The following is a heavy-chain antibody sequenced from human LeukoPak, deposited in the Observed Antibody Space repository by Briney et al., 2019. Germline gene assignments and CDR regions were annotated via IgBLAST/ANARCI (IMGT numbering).Heavy chain of an antibody. CDR3: ARHFDCSGGSCYRFDAFDI. V-gene: IGHV4-59*08. J-gene: IGHJ3*02. D-gene: IGHD2-15*01. CDR1: GVSISSYY. CDR2: IFYSGNT. Sequence: SGTLSLTCTVSGVSISSYYWSWIRQPLGKGLEWIGYIFYSGNTIYNSSLKSRVAMSVDTSKNHFSLKLSSVTAADTAVYYCARHFDCSGGSCYRFDAFDIWGQGTMVIVSS.